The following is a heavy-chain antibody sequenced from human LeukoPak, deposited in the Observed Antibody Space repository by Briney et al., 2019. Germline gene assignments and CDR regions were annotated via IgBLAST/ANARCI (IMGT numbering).Heavy chain of an antibody. CDR1: GFTFSSYS. Sequence: AGGSLRLSCADSGFTFSSYSMNWVRQAPGKGLEWVSYISSSSSTIYYADSVKGRFTISRDNAKNSLYLQMNSLRNEDTAVYYCARSYDFWDYYYMDVWGKGTTVTVSS. D-gene: IGHD3-3*01. CDR3: ARSYDFWDYYYMDV. J-gene: IGHJ6*03. CDR2: ISSSSSTI. V-gene: IGHV3-48*02.